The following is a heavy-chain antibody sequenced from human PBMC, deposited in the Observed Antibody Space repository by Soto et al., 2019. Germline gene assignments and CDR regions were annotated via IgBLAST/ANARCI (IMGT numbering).Heavy chain of an antibody. Sequence: VQCGAEVKKTGESLKISCEASGYSFLTYWIGWVRQKPGKGLEWLGTIYPYDSYTKYNPSFQDQVTLSVNKSVTTAYLQWRGLKASDSAMYFCARHVVRSTRGHFDYWGQGTLVTVSS. CDR2: IYPYDSYT. CDR3: ARHVVRSTRGHFDY. CDR1: GYSFLTYW. D-gene: IGHD2-2*01. J-gene: IGHJ4*02. V-gene: IGHV5-51*01.